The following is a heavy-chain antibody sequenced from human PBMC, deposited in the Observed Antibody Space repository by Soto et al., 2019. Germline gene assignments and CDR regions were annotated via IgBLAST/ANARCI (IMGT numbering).Heavy chain of an antibody. V-gene: IGHV3-33*01. CDR3: AREVSCSGGSCYRGNFDY. CDR2: VWYDGSNQ. D-gene: IGHD2-15*01. CDR1: VFTCGIYA. J-gene: IGHJ4*02. Sequence: ALRLSCAASVFTCGIYAMHWVRQAPGKGLEWVAAVWYDGSNQYYGDSVKGRFTISRDNSKNTLSLQVNSLRAEDTAVYFCAREVSCSGGSCYRGNFDYWGPGTLVTVS.